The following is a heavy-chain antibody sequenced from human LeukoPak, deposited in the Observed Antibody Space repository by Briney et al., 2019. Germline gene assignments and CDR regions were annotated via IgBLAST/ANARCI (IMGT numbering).Heavy chain of an antibody. CDR3: ARDPMTTYYGMDV. V-gene: IGHV1-69*04. D-gene: IGHD4-17*01. CDR2: IIPILGIA. J-gene: IGHJ6*02. Sequence: SVKVSCKASRGTFSSYAISWVRQAPGQGLEWMGRIIPILGIANYAQKFQGRVTITADKSTSTACMELSSLRSEDTAVYYCARDPMTTYYGMDVWGQGTAVAVSS. CDR1: RGTFSSYA.